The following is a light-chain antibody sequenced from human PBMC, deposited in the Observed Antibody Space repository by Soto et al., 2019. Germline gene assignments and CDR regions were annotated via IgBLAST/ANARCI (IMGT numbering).Light chain of an antibody. CDR2: DVS. CDR3: QQYNNFWT. J-gene: IGKJ1*01. CDR1: QTISSW. Sequence: DIQMTQSPSTLSASLGDRVTITCRASQTISSWLAWYQQKPGKAPKLLIYDVSSLESGVPSRLSGSGSGTVFTLTISSLQPDDYATYYCQQYNNFWTFGQGTKVDIK. V-gene: IGKV1-5*01.